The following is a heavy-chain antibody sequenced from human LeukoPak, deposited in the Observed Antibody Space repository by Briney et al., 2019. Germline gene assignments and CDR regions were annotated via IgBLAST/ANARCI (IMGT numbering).Heavy chain of an antibody. CDR1: GGSISSYY. J-gene: IGHJ3*02. CDR3: ARDGITMVRGVKYDAFDI. V-gene: IGHV4-59*12. CDR2: IYYSGNT. Sequence: SETLSLTCTVSGGSISSYYWSWIRQPPGKGLEWIGYIYYSGNTNYNPSLKSRVTISVDTSKNQFSLKLSSVTAADTAVYYCARDGITMVRGVKYDAFDIWGQGTMVAVSS. D-gene: IGHD3-10*01.